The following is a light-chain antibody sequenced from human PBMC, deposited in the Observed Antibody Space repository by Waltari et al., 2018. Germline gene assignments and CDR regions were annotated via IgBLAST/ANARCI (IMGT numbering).Light chain of an antibody. CDR3: QQYYSTPPDT. CDR2: AAS. Sequence: DIQMTQSPSSLSASVGDRVTITCRASQGISNSLAWYQQKPGKAPKLLLYAASRLESGVPSRVSGSGSGTDYTLTISSLQPEDFATYYCQQYYSTPPDTFGQGTKLEIK. J-gene: IGKJ2*01. CDR1: QGISNS. V-gene: IGKV1-NL1*01.